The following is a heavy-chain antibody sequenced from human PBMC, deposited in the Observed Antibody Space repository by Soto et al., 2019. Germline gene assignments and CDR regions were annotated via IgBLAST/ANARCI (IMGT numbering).Heavy chain of an antibody. CDR2: ISAYNGNT. D-gene: IGHD2-15*01. V-gene: IGHV1-18*01. CDR3: ARRCCSGGSCYFSDY. Sequence: ASVKVSCKASGYTFTSYGISWVRQAPGQGLEWMGWISAYNGNTNYAQKPQGRVTMTTDTSTSTAYMELRSLRSDDTAVYYCARRCCSGGSCYFSDYWGQGTLVTVSS. CDR1: GYTFTSYG. J-gene: IGHJ4*02.